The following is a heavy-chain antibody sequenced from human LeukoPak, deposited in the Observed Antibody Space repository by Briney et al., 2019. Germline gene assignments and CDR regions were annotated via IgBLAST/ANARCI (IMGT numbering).Heavy chain of an antibody. CDR3: ARGDTSTWFS. J-gene: IGHJ5*02. D-gene: IGHD6-13*01. V-gene: IGHV4-38-2*01. CDR1: GYSISSGYY. CDR2: IYHSGGT. Sequence: SETLSLTCAVSGYSISSGYYWGWIRQPPGKGLEWIGSIYHSGGTYYNPSLESRVTISVDTSKNQFSLRLSSVTAADTAVYYCARGDTSTWFSWGQGTLVTVSS.